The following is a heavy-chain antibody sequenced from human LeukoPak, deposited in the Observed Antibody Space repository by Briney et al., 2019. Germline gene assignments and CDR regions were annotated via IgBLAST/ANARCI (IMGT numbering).Heavy chain of an antibody. CDR3: AKLRYFDWLSREGNWFDP. CDR2: ISGSGGST. D-gene: IGHD3-9*01. J-gene: IGHJ5*02. CDR1: GFTFSSYA. Sequence: GGSLGLSCAASGFTFSSYAMSWVRQAPGKGLEWVSAISGSGGSTYYADSVKGRFTISRDNSKNTLYLQMNSLRAEDTAVYYCAKLRYFDWLSREGNWFDPWGQGTLVTVSS. V-gene: IGHV3-23*01.